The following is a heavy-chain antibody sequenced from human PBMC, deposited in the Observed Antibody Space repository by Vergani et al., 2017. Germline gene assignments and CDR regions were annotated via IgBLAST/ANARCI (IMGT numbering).Heavy chain of an antibody. CDR3: AHRPRRYYYDSSGYYSPGAFDI. CDR1: GFSLSTSGVG. CDR2: IYWNDDK. V-gene: IGHV2-5*01. D-gene: IGHD3-22*01. Sequence: QITLKESGPTLVKPTQTLTLTCTFSGFSLSTSGVGVGWIRQPPGKALEWLALIYWNDDKRYSPSLKSRLTITKDTSKNQVVLTMTNTDPVDTATYYCAHRPRRYYYDSSGYYSPGAFDIWGQGTMVTVSS. J-gene: IGHJ3*02.